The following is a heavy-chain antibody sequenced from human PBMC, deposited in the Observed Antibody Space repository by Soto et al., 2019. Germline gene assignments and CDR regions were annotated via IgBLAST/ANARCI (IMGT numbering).Heavy chain of an antibody. CDR2: IYYSGST. CDR1: GGSISSSSYY. J-gene: IGHJ4*02. V-gene: IGHV4-39*01. D-gene: IGHD3-22*01. Sequence: PSETLSLTCTVSGGSISSSSYYWGWIRQPPGKGLEWIGSIYYSGSTYYNPSLKSRVTISVDTSKNQFSLKLSSVTAADTAVYYCARLSGGITMIVAHRGQGTLVTVSS. CDR3: ARLSGGITMIVAH.